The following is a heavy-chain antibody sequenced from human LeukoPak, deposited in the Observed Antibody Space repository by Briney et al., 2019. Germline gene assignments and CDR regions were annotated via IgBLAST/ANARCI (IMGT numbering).Heavy chain of an antibody. D-gene: IGHD3-10*01. CDR3: AKDLTPLWFGELFSAFDY. CDR1: GFTFSSYG. J-gene: IGHJ4*02. CDR2: IRYDGSNK. Sequence: GGSLRLSCAASGFTFSSYGMHWVRQAPGKGLEWVAFIRYDGSNKYYADSVKGRFTISRDNSKNTLYLQMNSLRAEDTAVYYCAKDLTPLWFGELFSAFDYWGQGTLVTVSS. V-gene: IGHV3-30*02.